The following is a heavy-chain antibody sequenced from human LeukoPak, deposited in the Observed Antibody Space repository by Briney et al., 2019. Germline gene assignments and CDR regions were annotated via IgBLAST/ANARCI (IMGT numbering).Heavy chain of an antibody. J-gene: IGHJ4*02. CDR1: GYTFTSYG. D-gene: IGHD6-13*01. CDR3: ARESLAAAEIDY. Sequence: GASVKVSCKASGYTFTSYGINWVRQATGQGLEWMGWMNPNSGNTGYAQKFQGRVTITRNTSISTAYMELSSLRSEDTAVYYCARESLAAAEIDYWGQGTLVTVSS. CDR2: MNPNSGNT. V-gene: IGHV1-8*03.